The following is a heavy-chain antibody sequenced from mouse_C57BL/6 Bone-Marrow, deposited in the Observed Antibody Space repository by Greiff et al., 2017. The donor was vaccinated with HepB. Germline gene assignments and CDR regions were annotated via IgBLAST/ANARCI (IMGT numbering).Heavy chain of an antibody. CDR3: ARWYDGYYYFDY. Sequence: QVQLKQSGAELARPGASVKLSCKASGYTFTSYGISWVKQRTGPGLEWIGEIYPRSGNTYYNEKFKGKATLTADKSSSTAYMELRSLTSEDSAVYFCARWYDGYYYFDYWGQGTTLTVSS. J-gene: IGHJ2*01. CDR1: GYTFTSYG. CDR2: IYPRSGNT. D-gene: IGHD2-3*01. V-gene: IGHV1-81*01.